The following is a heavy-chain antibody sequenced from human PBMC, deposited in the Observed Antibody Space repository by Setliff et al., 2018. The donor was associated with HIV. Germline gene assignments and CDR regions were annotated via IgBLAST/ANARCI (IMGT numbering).Heavy chain of an antibody. Sequence: KPSETLSLTCSVSGGSISSYYWSWIRQPPGKGLEWIGYIYTSESPNYNPSLKSRVTFSVDTSKNQFSLKLSSVTAADTAVYYCARSARFFYASGSRRYFDLWGRGTLVTVSS. V-gene: IGHV4-4*08. CDR3: ARSARFFYASGSRRYFDL. CDR1: GGSISSYY. D-gene: IGHD3-10*01. J-gene: IGHJ2*01. CDR2: IYTSESP.